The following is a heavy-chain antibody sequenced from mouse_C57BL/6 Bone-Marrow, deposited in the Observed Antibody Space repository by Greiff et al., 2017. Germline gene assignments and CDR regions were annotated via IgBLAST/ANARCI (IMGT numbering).Heavy chain of an antibody. J-gene: IGHJ2*01. Sequence: EVQLQQSGAELVRPGASVKLSCTASGFNFTVDYMHWVKQRPEQGLEWIGRIDPGIGDTDYAVKFQGKAIITVDTSSNTAYLQLSSLTSEDTAVYYCATRGYSSIYFAYWGQGTTLTVSS. CDR3: ATRGYSSIYFAY. D-gene: IGHD1-1*01. V-gene: IGHV14-4*01. CDR2: IDPGIGDT. CDR1: GFNFTVDY.